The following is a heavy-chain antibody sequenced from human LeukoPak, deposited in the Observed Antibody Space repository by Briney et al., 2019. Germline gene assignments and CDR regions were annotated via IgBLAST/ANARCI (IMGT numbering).Heavy chain of an antibody. J-gene: IGHJ6*03. Sequence: ASVKVSCKASGYTFTSYYMHWVRQAPGQGLEWMGIINPSGGSTSYAQKFQGRVTMTRDMSTSTVYMELSSLRSEDTAVYYCARDGSSGWYGRWDYYYYMDVWGKGTTVTISS. CDR3: ARDGSSGWYGRWDYYYYMDV. CDR1: GYTFTSYY. V-gene: IGHV1-46*01. CDR2: INPSGGST. D-gene: IGHD6-19*01.